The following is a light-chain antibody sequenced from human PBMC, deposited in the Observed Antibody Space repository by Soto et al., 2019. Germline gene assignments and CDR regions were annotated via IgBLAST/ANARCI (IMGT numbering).Light chain of an antibody. CDR1: QNVVTN. CDR3: QHYNNWLGT. Sequence: EIGVTQSPAILSVSPGERVTLSCRASQNVVTNLAWYQQRLGQAPRLLIYGASARATGVPARFSGSGSGTEFFLTISSLQSEDFAFYYCQHYNNWLGTFGGGTKVEIK. J-gene: IGKJ4*01. V-gene: IGKV3-15*01. CDR2: GAS.